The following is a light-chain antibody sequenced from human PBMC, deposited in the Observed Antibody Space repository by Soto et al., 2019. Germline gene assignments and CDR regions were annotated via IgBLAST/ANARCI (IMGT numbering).Light chain of an antibody. V-gene: IGKV1-27*01. CDR2: AAS. J-gene: IGKJ1*01. CDR3: QKYYSAPRT. CDR1: QDISNY. Sequence: DIQMTQSPSSLSASVGDRVTITCRASQDISNYLAWYQQKPGKVPKLLIYAASTLQSGVPSRFSGSGSGTDFTLTFSSLQPEDVATYYCQKYYSAPRTFGQGTKVEIK.